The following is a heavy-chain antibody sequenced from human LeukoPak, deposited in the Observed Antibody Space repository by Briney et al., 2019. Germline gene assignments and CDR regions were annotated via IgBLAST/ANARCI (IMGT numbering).Heavy chain of an antibody. CDR1: GFTFSSYA. J-gene: IGHJ4*02. CDR2: ISYDGSNK. V-gene: IGHV3-30-3*01. Sequence: PGRSLRLSCAASGFTFSSYAMHWVRQAPGKGLEWVAVISYDGSNKYYADSVKGRFTISRDNSKNTLYLQMNSLRAEDTAVYYCARDSEDSSGLDYWGQGTLVTVSS. D-gene: IGHD6-19*01. CDR3: ARDSEDSSGLDY.